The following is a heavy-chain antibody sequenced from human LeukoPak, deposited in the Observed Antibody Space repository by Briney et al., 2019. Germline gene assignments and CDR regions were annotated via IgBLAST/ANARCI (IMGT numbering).Heavy chain of an antibody. Sequence: PGRSLRLSCGASGFTFDDYAMHGVRQAPGKGLEGVSGISWNSGSIGYEDSVKGRFTISRDNAKNSLYLQMKSLRAEYTGFYYCAKSHKRWVKRTLGIFDYWGQGTLVTVSS. CDR1: GFTFDDYA. J-gene: IGHJ4*02. CDR3: AKSHKRWVKRTLGIFDY. V-gene: IGHV3-9*01. CDR2: ISWNSGSI. D-gene: IGHD5-24*01.